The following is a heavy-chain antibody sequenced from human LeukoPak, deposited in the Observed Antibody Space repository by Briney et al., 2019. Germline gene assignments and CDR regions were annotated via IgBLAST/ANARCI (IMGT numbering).Heavy chain of an antibody. Sequence: GGSLRLSCAASGFTFRNYWMSWVRQAPGKGLEWVANIKQDGSEKYYLGSVKGRFTISRDNAKSSLYLQMDSLRAEDTAVYYCARDGPYSSSATHPPWGQGTLVTVSS. CDR1: GFTFRNYW. CDR3: ARDGPYSSSATHPP. D-gene: IGHD6-6*01. CDR2: IKQDGSEK. J-gene: IGHJ5*02. V-gene: IGHV3-7*03.